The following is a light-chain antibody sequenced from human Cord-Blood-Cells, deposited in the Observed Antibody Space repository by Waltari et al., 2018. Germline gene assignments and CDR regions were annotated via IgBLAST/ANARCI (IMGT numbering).Light chain of an antibody. CDR3: SAWDSSRSAVV. CDR2: RNN. Sequence: QAGLTQPPSVSKGLRQTATPTCTGNSNNVGNQGAPWLQQHQGHPPKLLSYRNNNRPSGISERLAASRSGNTASLTITGLQPEDEADYYCSAWDSSRSAVVFGGGTKLTVL. J-gene: IGLJ2*01. CDR1: SNNVGNQG. V-gene: IGLV10-54*01.